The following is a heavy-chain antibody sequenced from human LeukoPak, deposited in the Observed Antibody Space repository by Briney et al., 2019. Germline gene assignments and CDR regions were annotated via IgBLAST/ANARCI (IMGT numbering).Heavy chain of an antibody. D-gene: IGHD3-22*01. J-gene: IGHJ5*02. CDR3: ARGTYYYDSSGYLNWFDP. Sequence: GASVKVSCKASGGTFSSYAISWVRQAPGQGLEWMGGIIPIFGTANYAQKFQGRVTITADESTSTAYMELSSLRSEDTAGYYCARGTYYYDSSGYLNWFDPWGQGTLVTVSS. CDR1: GGTFSSYA. CDR2: IIPIFGTA. V-gene: IGHV1-69*13.